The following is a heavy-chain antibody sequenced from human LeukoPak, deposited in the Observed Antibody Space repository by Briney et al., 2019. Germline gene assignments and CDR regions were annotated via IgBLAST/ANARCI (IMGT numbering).Heavy chain of an antibody. CDR2: IFYSGST. V-gene: IGHV4-39*01. J-gene: IGHJ3*02. CDR1: GGSISRNNYY. D-gene: IGHD4-17*01. Sequence: SETLSLTCTVSGGSISRNNYYWGWIRPPPGKGLEWIGSIFYSGSTYYNPSLKSRVTISVDTSKNQFSLKLTSVTAADTAVYYCARHHRLRCANDAFDIWGQGTMVTVSS. CDR3: ARHHRLRCANDAFDI.